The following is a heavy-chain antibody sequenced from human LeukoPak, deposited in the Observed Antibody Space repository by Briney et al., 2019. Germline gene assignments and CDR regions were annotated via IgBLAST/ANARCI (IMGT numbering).Heavy chain of an antibody. J-gene: IGHJ4*02. CDR3: AKDMESEYSSSLVDY. CDR1: GFTFSSYS. CDR2: ISSSSSTI. Sequence: SEGSLRLSCAASGFTFSSYSMNWVRQAPGKGLEWVSYISSSSSTIYYADSVKGRFTISRDNSKNSLYLQMNSLRTEDTALYYCAKDMESEYSSSLVDYWGQGTLVTVSS. D-gene: IGHD6-6*01. V-gene: IGHV3-48*04.